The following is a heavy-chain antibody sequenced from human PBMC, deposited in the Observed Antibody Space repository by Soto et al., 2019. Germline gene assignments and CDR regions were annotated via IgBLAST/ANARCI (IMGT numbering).Heavy chain of an antibody. CDR3: AREGYSSGWYVWFDP. CDR1: GDSVSSNSAA. D-gene: IGHD6-19*01. Sequence: PSQTLSLTCAISGDSVSSNSAAWNWIRQSPSRGLEWLGRTYYRSKWYNDYAVSVKSRITINPDTSKNQFSLQLNSVTPEDTPVCYCAREGYSSGWYVWFDPWGQGTLVTVSS. V-gene: IGHV6-1*01. J-gene: IGHJ5*02. CDR2: TYYRSKWYN.